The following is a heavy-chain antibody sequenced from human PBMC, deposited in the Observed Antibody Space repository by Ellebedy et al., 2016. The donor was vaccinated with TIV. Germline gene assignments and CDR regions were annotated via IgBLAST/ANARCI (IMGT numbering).Heavy chain of an antibody. V-gene: IGHV1-18*01. J-gene: IGHJ6*02. CDR1: GYTFTSYG. CDR2: ISAYNGNT. Sequence: ASVKVSCKASGYTFTSYGISWVRQAPGQGLEWMGWISAYNGNTNYAQKLQGRVTMTTDTSTSTAYMELRSLRSDDTAVYYCAREPDPSVGDYYYYGMDVWGQGTTVTVSS. CDR3: AREPDPSVGDYYYYGMDV. D-gene: IGHD3-16*01.